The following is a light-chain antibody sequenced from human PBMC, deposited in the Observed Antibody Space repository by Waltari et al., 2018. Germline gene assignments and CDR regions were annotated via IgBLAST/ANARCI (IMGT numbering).Light chain of an antibody. CDR2: DVS. CDR3: GSYTSRSTSWV. Sequence: QSALTQPASVSGSPGQSITISCTGTSSDVGGYNYVSWYQQHPGKAPKLLIYDVSKRPSGFSNRFSGSKSGNTASLTISGLQAEDEADYYCGSYTSRSTSWVFGGGTKLTVL. V-gene: IGLV2-14*01. CDR1: SSDVGGYNY. J-gene: IGLJ3*02.